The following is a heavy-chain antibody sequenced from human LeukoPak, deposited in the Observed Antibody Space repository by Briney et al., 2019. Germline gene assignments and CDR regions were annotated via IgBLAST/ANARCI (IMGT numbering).Heavy chain of an antibody. CDR1: GGSFSGYY. CDR3: ARRSGWYPFDY. CDR2: INHSGST. D-gene: IGHD6-19*01. V-gene: IGHV4-34*01. J-gene: IGHJ4*02. Sequence: PSETLSLTCAVYGGSFSGYYWSWIRQPPGKGLEWIGEINHSGSTNYNPSLKSRVTISVDTSKNQFSLKLSSVTAADTAVYYCARRSGWYPFDYWGQGTLATVSS.